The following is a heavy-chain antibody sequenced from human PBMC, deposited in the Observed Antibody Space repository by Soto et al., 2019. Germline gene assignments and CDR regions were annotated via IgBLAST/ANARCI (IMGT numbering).Heavy chain of an antibody. V-gene: IGHV4-4*02. CDR1: GGSIKTDNW. CDR3: ARAASVLLAKGFDL. Sequence: SETLSLTCDVSGGSIKTDNWWTWVRQSPGKGLEWIGEIYHIGSAFYNPSLNNRLTISIDKSKKQFSLTLTSVTAADTAVYFCARAASVLLAKGFDLWGQGIKVTVSS. J-gene: IGHJ4*02. D-gene: IGHD2-8*02. CDR2: IYHIGSA.